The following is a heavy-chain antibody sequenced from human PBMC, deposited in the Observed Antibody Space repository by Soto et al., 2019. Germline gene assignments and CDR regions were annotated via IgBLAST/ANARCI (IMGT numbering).Heavy chain of an antibody. J-gene: IGHJ4*02. D-gene: IGHD4-17*01. CDR1: GFTFSSYA. Sequence: QVQLVESGGGVVQPGRSLRLSCAASGFTFSSYAMHWVRQAPGKGLEWVAVISYDGSNKYYADSVKGRFTISRDNSKNTLYLQMNSLRAEDTAVYYCARTNAYGDYAFGVYWGQGTLVTVSS. V-gene: IGHV3-30-3*01. CDR3: ARTNAYGDYAFGVY. CDR2: ISYDGSNK.